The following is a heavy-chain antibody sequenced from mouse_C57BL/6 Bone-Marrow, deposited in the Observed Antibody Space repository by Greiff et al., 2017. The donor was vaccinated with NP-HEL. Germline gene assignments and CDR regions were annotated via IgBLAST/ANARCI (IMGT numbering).Heavy chain of an antibody. D-gene: IGHD3-2*02. V-gene: IGHV1-18*01. Sequence: EVQLVESGPELVKPGASVKIPCKASGYTFTDYNMDWVKQSHGKSLEWIGDINPNNGGTIYNQKFKGKATLTVDKSSSTAYMELRSLTSEDTAVYYCARSQTAQGYYFDYWGQGTTLTVSS. J-gene: IGHJ2*01. CDR2: INPNNGGT. CDR3: ARSQTAQGYYFDY. CDR1: GYTFTDYN.